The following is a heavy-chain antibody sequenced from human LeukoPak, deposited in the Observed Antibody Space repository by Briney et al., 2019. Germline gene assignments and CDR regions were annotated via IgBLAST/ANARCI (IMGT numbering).Heavy chain of an antibody. CDR2: VYISGNT. D-gene: IGHD3-10*01. CDR3: AREAYGYYFDY. V-gene: IGHV3-53*01. Sequence: GGSLRLSCVASGFTVHNYYMTEVRQAPGKELEGVSVVYISGNTHYPDSVTGRFTISIDTSKNTLYLQMNSLRGEDTAVYYCAREAYGYYFDYWGQGTLVTVSS. J-gene: IGHJ4*02. CDR1: GFTVHNYY.